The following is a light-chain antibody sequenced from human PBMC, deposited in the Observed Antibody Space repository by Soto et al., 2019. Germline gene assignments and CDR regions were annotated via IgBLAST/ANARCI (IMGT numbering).Light chain of an antibody. V-gene: IGKV3-11*01. CDR3: HQRQSWPRT. CDR2: LAS. CDR1: QAVNTR. Sequence: EVLLTQSPATLSSFPVDIVTLSFRASQAVNTRLAWYQHKPGQAPRLLTYLASNRAAGVPARFSGSGSGTDFTLTISDVEPEDFAVYYCHQRQSWPRTFGQGTKVDIK. J-gene: IGKJ1*01.